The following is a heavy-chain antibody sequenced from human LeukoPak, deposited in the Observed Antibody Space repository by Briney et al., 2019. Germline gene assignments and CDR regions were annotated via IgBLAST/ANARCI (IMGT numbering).Heavy chain of an antibody. V-gene: IGHV3-30*03. CDR2: ISYDGRQK. J-gene: IGHJ1*01. CDR1: GFTFSSYW. CDR3: ARDDIILVVGATPTYFQH. D-gene: IGHD2-15*01. Sequence: GGSLRLSCAASGFTFSSYWMSWVRQAPGKGLEWVAVISYDGRQKYYADSVKGRFTISRDNSKNTLYLQMNSLRTEDTAVYYCARDDIILVVGATPTYFQHWGQGTLVTVSS.